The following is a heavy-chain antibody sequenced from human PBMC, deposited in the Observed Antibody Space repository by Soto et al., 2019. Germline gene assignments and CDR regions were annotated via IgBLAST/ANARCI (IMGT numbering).Heavy chain of an antibody. CDR1: GFTFDNYE. J-gene: IGHJ6*02. CDR3: ARENSPAGMDV. D-gene: IGHD6-13*01. Sequence: PGGSLRLSCAASGFTFDNYEMIWVRQAPGKGLEWVSYISSSGSTIYLADSVKGRFTISRDNAKNSLYLQMNSLRAGDTAVYYCARENSPAGMDVWGQGTTVTVSS. CDR2: ISSSGSTI. V-gene: IGHV3-48*03.